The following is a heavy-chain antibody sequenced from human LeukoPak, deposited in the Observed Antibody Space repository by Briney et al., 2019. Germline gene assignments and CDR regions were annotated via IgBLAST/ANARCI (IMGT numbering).Heavy chain of an antibody. CDR1: GYTFTSYD. D-gene: IGHD5-18*01. CDR3: ARVAHRYSYGYGGFFDY. V-gene: IGHV1-8*01. CDR2: MNPNSGNT. J-gene: IGHJ4*02. Sequence: GASVKVSCKASGYTFTSYDINWVRQATGQGLEWMGWMNPNSGNTGYAQKFQGRVTMTRNTSISTAYMELSSSRSEDAAVYYCARVAHRYSYGYGGFFDYWGQGTLVTVSS.